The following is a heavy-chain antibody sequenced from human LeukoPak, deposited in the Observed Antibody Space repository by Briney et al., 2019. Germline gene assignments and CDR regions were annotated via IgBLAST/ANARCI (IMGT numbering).Heavy chain of an antibody. D-gene: IGHD3-3*01. CDR3: AGSNYDFWSVVYNYYGMDV. V-gene: IGHV3-23*01. Sequence: PGGSLRLSCAASGFTFSTYTMYWVRHPPGKRLEWVSIIGSSGGGIHYADSVKGRFTISRDNAKNSLYLQMNSLRDEDTAVYYCAGSNYDFWSVVYNYYGMDVWGQGTTVTVSS. J-gene: IGHJ6*02. CDR1: GFTFSTYT. CDR2: IGSSGGGI.